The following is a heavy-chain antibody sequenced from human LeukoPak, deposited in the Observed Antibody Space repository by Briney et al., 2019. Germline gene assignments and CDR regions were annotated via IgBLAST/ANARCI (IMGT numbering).Heavy chain of an antibody. D-gene: IGHD6-19*01. J-gene: IGHJ4*02. V-gene: IGHV1-3*01. Sequence: GASVKVSCKASGYTFTNYAIQWVRQAPGQRLEWMGWINAGNGNTKYSQKFQGRFTITRDTSASTAYMELSGLRSEDTTVCYCARGLWSRSGWYYFDFWGQGTLVTVSS. CDR3: ARGLWSRSGWYYFDF. CDR2: INAGNGNT. CDR1: GYTFTNYA.